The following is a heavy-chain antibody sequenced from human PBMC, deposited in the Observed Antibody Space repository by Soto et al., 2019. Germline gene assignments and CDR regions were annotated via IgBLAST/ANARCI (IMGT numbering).Heavy chain of an antibody. CDR3: ARAAEQQLVHAGAMFDP. J-gene: IGHJ5*02. D-gene: IGHD6-13*01. CDR1: GGSISSYY. V-gene: IGHV4-59*01. Sequence: PSETLSLTCTVSGGSISSYYWSWIRQPPGKGLEWIGYIYYSGSTNYNPSLKSRVTISVDTSKNQFSLKLSSVTAADTAVYYCARAAEQQLVHAGAMFDPWGQGTLVTVSS. CDR2: IYYSGST.